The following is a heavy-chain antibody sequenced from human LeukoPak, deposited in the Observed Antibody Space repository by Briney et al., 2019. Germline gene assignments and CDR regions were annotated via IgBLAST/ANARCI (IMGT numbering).Heavy chain of an antibody. D-gene: IGHD3-10*01. Sequence: KSSETLSLTCAVYGGSFSGYYWSWIRQPPGKGLEWIGEINHSGSTNYNPSLKSRVTISVDTSKNQFSPKLSSVTAADTAVYYCARLQRMVRGVIRWFDPWGQGTLVTVSS. CDR1: GGSFSGYY. CDR2: INHSGST. CDR3: ARLQRMVRGVIRWFDP. J-gene: IGHJ5*02. V-gene: IGHV4-34*01.